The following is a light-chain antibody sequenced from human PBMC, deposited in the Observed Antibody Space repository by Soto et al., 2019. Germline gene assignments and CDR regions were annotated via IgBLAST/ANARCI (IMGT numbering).Light chain of an antibody. J-gene: IGKJ4*01. CDR1: QSVTKY. Sequence: VLTQSPATLALSPGESATLSCRASQSVTKYLAWYQQKPGQALRLVMYDVSKRATGIPASFSGRGSGTDLTHKISSLEPEDFEVYYCHQLSNCPLTFGGGTKIEIK. CDR2: DVS. V-gene: IGKV3-11*01. CDR3: HQLSNCPLT.